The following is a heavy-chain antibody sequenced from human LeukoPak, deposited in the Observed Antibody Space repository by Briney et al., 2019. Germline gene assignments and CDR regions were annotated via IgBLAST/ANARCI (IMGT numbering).Heavy chain of an antibody. CDR1: GGSFSGYY. J-gene: IGHJ5*02. Sequence: SETLSLTCAVYGGSFSGYYWSWIRQPPGKGLEWIGEINHSGSTNYNPSLKSRVTISVDTSKNQFSLKLSSVTAEDTAVYYCARDVSPEWINWFDPWGQGTLVTVSS. CDR3: ARDVSPEWINWFDP. V-gene: IGHV4-34*01. CDR2: INHSGST. D-gene: IGHD3-3*01.